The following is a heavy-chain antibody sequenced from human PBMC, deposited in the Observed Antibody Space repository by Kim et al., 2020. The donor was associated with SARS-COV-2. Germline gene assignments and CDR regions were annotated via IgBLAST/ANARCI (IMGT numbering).Heavy chain of an antibody. V-gene: IGHV1-18*01. CDR1: GYTFTSYG. D-gene: IGHD4-17*01. J-gene: IGHJ4*02. Sequence: ASVKVSCKASGYTFTSYGISWVRQAPGQGLEWMGWISAYNGNTNYAQKLQGRVTMTTDTSTSTAYMELRSLRSDDTAVYYCARDTGAPTVVTPGVSGDYWGQGTLVTVSS. CDR2: ISAYNGNT. CDR3: ARDTGAPTVVTPGVSGDY.